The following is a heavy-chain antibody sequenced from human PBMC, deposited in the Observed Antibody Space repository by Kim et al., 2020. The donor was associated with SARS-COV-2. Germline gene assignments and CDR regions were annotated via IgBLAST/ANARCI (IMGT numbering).Heavy chain of an antibody. J-gene: IGHJ4*01. Sequence: GGSLRLSCAASGLTISSYAMNWVRHPPGKGLEWISTISGSGSTANYADAVRGRFTVSRDNSKNTVSLQMNSLRGEDSALYFCVKCPVRGGTSVVSRGDY. V-gene: IGHV3-23*01. CDR1: GLTISSYA. D-gene: IGHD3-10*02. CDR3: VKCPVRGGTSVVSRGDY. CDR2: ISGSGSTA.